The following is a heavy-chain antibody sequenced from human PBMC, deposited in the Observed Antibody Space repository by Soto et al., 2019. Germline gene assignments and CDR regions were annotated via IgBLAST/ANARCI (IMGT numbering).Heavy chain of an antibody. CDR1: GFTFSSYG. D-gene: IGHD3-10*01. J-gene: IGHJ4*02. Sequence: GGSLRLSCAASGFTFSSYGMHWVRQAPGKGLEWVSSISSSSSYIYYADSVKGRFTISRDNAKNSLYLQMNSLRAEDTAVYYCARDWKGFGELFGNFDYWGQGTLVTVSS. V-gene: IGHV3-21*01. CDR3: ARDWKGFGELFGNFDY. CDR2: ISSSSSYI.